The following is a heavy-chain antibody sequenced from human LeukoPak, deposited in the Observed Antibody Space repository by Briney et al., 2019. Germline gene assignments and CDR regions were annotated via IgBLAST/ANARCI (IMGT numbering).Heavy chain of an antibody. Sequence: GGSLRLSCAASGFTFSSYSMNWVRQAPGKGLEWVSSISSSSSYIYYADSVKGRFTISRDNAKNSLYLQMNSLRAEDTAVYYCARDPGRRIAAVGYWFDPWGQGTLVTVSS. CDR1: GFTFSSYS. J-gene: IGHJ5*02. D-gene: IGHD6-13*01. V-gene: IGHV3-21*01. CDR3: ARDPGRRIAAVGYWFDP. CDR2: ISSSSSYI.